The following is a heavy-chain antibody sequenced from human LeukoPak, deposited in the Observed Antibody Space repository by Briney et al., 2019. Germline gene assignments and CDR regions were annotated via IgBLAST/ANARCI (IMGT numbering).Heavy chain of an antibody. CDR3: AKDIGYSSSSGVDY. V-gene: IGHV3-9*01. J-gene: IGHJ4*02. CDR1: GFTFDDYA. D-gene: IGHD6-6*01. Sequence: GRSLRLSCAASGFTFDDYAMHWVRQAPGKGLEWGSGISWNSGSRGYADSVKGRFTISRDNAKNSLYLQMNSLRAEDTALYYCAKDIGYSSSSGVDYWGQGTLVTVSS. CDR2: ISWNSGSR.